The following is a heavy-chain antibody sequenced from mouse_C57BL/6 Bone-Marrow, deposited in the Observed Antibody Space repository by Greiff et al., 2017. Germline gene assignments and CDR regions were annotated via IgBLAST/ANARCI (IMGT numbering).Heavy chain of an antibody. J-gene: IGHJ4*01. CDR1: GYTFTDYY. CDR3: ARLRGSTGAMDY. CDR2: INPNNGGT. V-gene: IGHV1-26*01. Sequence: VQLQQSGPELVKPGASVKISCKASGYTFTDYYMSWVKQSHGKSLEWIGDINPNNGGTSYNQKFKGKATLTVDKSSSTAYMELRSLTSEDSAVYYCARLRGSTGAMDYWGQGTSVTVSS. D-gene: IGHD1-1*01.